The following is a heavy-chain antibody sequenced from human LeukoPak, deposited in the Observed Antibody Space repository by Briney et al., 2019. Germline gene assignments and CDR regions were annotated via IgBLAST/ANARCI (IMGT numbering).Heavy chain of an antibody. V-gene: IGHV3-23*01. D-gene: IGHD5-18*01. CDR2: ISAGGGHI. CDR3: AKNWDTGMAFYDY. Sequence: PGGSLRLSCAASGFTFSTYAMTWVRRAPGKGLEWVSAISAGGGHIYYADSVKGRFTSSRDNSKSTLFLQMNNLRAEDTAIYYCAKNWDTGMAFYDYWGQGTQVTVSS. CDR1: GFTFSTYA. J-gene: IGHJ4*02.